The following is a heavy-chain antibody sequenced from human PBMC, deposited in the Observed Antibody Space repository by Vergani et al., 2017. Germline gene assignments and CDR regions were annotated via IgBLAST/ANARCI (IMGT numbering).Heavy chain of an antibody. Sequence: QVQLVQSGAEVKKPGASVKVSCKASGYTFTIYGISWVRQAPGQGLEWMGRIIPILGIANYAQKFQGRVTITADKSTSTAYMELSSLRSEDTAVYYCARVSRGFGFDYWGQGTLVTVSS. CDR1: GYTFTIYG. V-gene: IGHV1-69*04. CDR2: IIPILGIA. J-gene: IGHJ4*02. CDR3: ARVSRGFGFDY. D-gene: IGHD3-10*01.